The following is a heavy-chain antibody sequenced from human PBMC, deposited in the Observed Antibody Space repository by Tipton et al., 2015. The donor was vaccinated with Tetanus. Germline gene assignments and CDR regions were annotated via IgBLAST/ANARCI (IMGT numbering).Heavy chain of an antibody. CDR1: GFAFSSYT. J-gene: IGHJ4*02. CDR3: ARDFITTDYYFDH. D-gene: IGHD4-17*01. V-gene: IGHV3-21*01. CDR2: ISIRSSYK. Sequence: LSLTCAASGFAFSSYTLNWVRQAPGKGLEWVSSISIRSSYKYYADSVKGRFTISRDDAKNSVYLQMNSLRVGDTAVYYCARDFITTDYYFDHWGQGTLVTVSS.